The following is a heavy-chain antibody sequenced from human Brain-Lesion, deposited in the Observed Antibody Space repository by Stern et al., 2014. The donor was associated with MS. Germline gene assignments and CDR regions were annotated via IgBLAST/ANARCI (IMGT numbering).Heavy chain of an antibody. Sequence: DQLVESGAEVKKPGASVKVSCKASGYTFSSYDITWGRQASGHGREWMGWMNPYSGNTGYAQKFKGRVSMTSDPSISTVYMELTSLTSDDTAVYFCARAVRNQLLSEYWGQGTLVTVSS. J-gene: IGHJ4*02. D-gene: IGHD2-2*01. CDR1: GYTFSSYD. CDR3: ARAVRNQLLSEY. CDR2: MNPYSGNT. V-gene: IGHV1-8*01.